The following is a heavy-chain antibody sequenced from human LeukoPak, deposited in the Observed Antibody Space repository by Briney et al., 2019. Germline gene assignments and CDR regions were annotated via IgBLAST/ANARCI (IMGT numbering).Heavy chain of an antibody. CDR1: GYSFSIYW. D-gene: IGHD3-22*01. CDR2: IYPGDSDT. Sequence: GESLKISCKGSGYSFSIYWIGWVRQMPGKGLEWMGIIYPGDSDTRYSPSFQGQVTISADKSISTAYLQWSSLKASDTAMYYCARHSRYYDSSGYTFDHWGQGTLVTVSS. V-gene: IGHV5-51*01. J-gene: IGHJ5*02. CDR3: ARHSRYYDSSGYTFDH.